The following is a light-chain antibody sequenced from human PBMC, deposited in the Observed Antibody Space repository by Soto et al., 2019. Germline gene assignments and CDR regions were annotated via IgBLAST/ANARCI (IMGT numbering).Light chain of an antibody. Sequence: EVVLTQSPGTLSLSPGERATLSCRASQSLSSSYLAWYQHKPGQAPRLLIYGASNRATGIPDRFSGSESGTDFTLTISRLEPEDCAVYYCQQYGSSSTFGGGTKVEI. CDR1: QSLSSSY. V-gene: IGKV3-20*01. J-gene: IGKJ4*01. CDR2: GAS. CDR3: QQYGSSST.